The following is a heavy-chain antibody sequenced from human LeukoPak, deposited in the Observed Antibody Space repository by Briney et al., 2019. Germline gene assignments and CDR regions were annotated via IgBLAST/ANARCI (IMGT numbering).Heavy chain of an antibody. CDR3: ASQYYDFWSGWGPYYFDY. CDR1: GGSISSYF. Sequence: SETLSLTCTVSGGSISSYFWSWIRQPPGKGLEWIGYIYYSGSANYNPSLKSRVTISVDTSKNQFSLKLSSVTAADTAVYYCASQYYDFWSGWGPYYFDYWGQGTLVTVSS. D-gene: IGHD3-3*01. V-gene: IGHV4-59*08. J-gene: IGHJ4*02. CDR2: IYYSGSA.